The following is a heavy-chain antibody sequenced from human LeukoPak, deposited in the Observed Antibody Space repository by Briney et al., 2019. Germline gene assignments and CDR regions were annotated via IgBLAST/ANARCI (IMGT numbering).Heavy chain of an antibody. CDR3: ARDTTGTTKKGTWFDY. D-gene: IGHD1-7*01. Sequence: GGSLRLSCAASGFTFSSYWMSWVCQAPGKGLEWVANIKQDGSEKYYVDSVKGRFTISRDNAKNSLYLQMNSLRAEDTAVYYCARDTTGTTKKGTWFDYWGQGTLVTVSS. V-gene: IGHV3-7*01. CDR2: IKQDGSEK. CDR1: GFTFSSYW. J-gene: IGHJ4*02.